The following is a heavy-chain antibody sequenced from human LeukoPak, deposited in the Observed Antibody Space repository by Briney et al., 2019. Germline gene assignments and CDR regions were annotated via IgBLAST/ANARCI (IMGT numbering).Heavy chain of an antibody. CDR1: GFSFSSYW. D-gene: IGHD4-17*01. V-gene: IGHV3-7*01. J-gene: IGHJ5*02. CDR3: ARELRPVTSPFDL. CDR2: INQDGSDK. Sequence: PGGSLRLSCAASGFSFSSYWMSWVRQAPGKGLEWVAHINQDGSDKYYVDAVKGRFSISRDNAKNSLYLQMNSLGAEDTAVFYCARELRPVTSPFDLWGQGALVTVSS.